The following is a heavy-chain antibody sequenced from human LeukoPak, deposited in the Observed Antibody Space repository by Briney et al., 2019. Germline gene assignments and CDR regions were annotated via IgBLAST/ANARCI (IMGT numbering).Heavy chain of an antibody. Sequence: GGSLRLSCAASGFTFSSYSMNWVRQAPGKGLEWVPSISSSRSYIYYADSVKGRFTISRDNAKNPLYLQMNSLRAEDTAVYYCARTEGKKNGELWSYWGQGTLVTVSS. CDR2: ISSSRSYI. CDR3: ARTEGKKNGELWSY. V-gene: IGHV3-21*01. CDR1: GFTFSSYS. D-gene: IGHD3-10*01. J-gene: IGHJ4*02.